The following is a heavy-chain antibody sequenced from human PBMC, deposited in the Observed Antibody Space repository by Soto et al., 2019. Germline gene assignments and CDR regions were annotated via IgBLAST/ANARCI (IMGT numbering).Heavy chain of an antibody. Sequence: TSETLSLTCTVSGGSISSYYWSWIRQPPGRGLEWIGYIYYSGSTNYNPSLKSRVTISVDTSKNQFSLKLSSVTAADTAVYYCARGLGDFWTGPKNWFDPWGQGTLVTVSS. D-gene: IGHD3-3*01. CDR1: GGSISSYY. CDR2: IYYSGST. CDR3: ARGLGDFWTGPKNWFDP. V-gene: IGHV4-59*01. J-gene: IGHJ5*02.